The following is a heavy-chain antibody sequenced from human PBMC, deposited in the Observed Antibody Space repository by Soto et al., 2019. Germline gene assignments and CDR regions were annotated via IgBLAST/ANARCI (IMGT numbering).Heavy chain of an antibody. CDR3: ARAVVLTFTRFYDMDV. J-gene: IGHJ6*02. CDR2: LIPMFGTT. D-gene: IGHD3-9*01. V-gene: IGHV1-69*18. Sequence: QVQLVQSGAEVKTPGSSVKVSCKASGGTFSSYSINWERQAPGQGLEWMGRLIPMFGTTDYAQRFQGRVTFTADESTSTASMEVTNLTSEDTAVYYCARAVVLTFTRFYDMDVWGQGTTVTVSS. CDR1: GGTFSSYS.